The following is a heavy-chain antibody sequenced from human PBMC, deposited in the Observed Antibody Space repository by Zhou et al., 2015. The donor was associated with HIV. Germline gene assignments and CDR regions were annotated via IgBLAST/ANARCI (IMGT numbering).Heavy chain of an antibody. Sequence: QVQLVQSGAEVKKPGSSVKVSCKASGGTFSSYTISWVRQAPGQGLEWMGRIIPILGIANYAQKFQGRVTITADKSTSTAYMELSSLRSEDTAVYYCAREGSGWSPIDYWGQGTLVTVSS. CDR2: IIPILGIA. CDR1: GGTFSSYT. J-gene: IGHJ4*02. V-gene: IGHV1-69*09. D-gene: IGHD6-19*01. CDR3: AREGSGWSPIDY.